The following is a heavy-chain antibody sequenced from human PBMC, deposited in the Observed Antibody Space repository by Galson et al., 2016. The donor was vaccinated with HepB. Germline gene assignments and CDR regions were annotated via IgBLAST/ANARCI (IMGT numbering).Heavy chain of an antibody. J-gene: IGHJ4*02. D-gene: IGHD6-13*01. Sequence: SLRLSCAASGFAFSRYGMHWVRQAPGKGLEWVSGISHSGGTTYYADSVKGRFTVSRDNSKNTLYLQMSSLRAEDTAVYYCAKDLWVRQQLAYYFDYWGQGTLVTVSS. CDR2: ISHSGGTT. CDR1: GFAFSRYG. V-gene: IGHV3-23*01. CDR3: AKDLWVRQQLAYYFDY.